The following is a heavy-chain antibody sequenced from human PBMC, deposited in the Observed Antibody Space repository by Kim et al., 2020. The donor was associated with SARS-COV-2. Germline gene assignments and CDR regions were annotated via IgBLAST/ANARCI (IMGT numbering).Heavy chain of an antibody. CDR2: IYPGDSDT. V-gene: IGHV5-51*01. Sequence: GESLKISCKGSGYSFTSYWIGWVRQMPGKGLEWMGIIYPGDSDTRYSPSFQGQVTISADKSISTAYLQWSSLKASDTAMYYCARHGIIAAAGTWYFDLWGRGTLVTVSS. D-gene: IGHD6-13*01. CDR1: GYSFTSYW. CDR3: ARHGIIAAAGTWYFDL. J-gene: IGHJ2*01.